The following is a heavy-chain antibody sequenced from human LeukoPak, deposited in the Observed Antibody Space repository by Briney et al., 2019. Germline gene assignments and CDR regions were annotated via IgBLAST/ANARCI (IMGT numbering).Heavy chain of an antibody. CDR1: GGSISTYY. D-gene: IGHD6-13*01. V-gene: IGHV4-59*08. J-gene: IGHJ5*02. CDR3: ARLPGGIAAAGTP. Sequence: SETLSLTCTVSGGSISTYYWSWIRKPPGKGLERIGYIYYSGSTNYNPSLKSRVTISVDTSKNQFSLKLSSVTAADTAVYYCARLPGGIAAAGTPWGQGTLVTVSS. CDR2: IYYSGST.